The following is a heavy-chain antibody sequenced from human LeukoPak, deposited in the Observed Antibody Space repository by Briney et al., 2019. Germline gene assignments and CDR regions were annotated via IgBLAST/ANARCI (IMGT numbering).Heavy chain of an antibody. CDR2: INPNSGGT. J-gene: IGHJ4*02. CDR1: GYTFTGYY. V-gene: IGHV1-2*02. D-gene: IGHD6-19*01. Sequence: ASVKVSCKASGYTFTGYYMHWVRQAPGQGLEWMGWINPNSGGTNYAQKLQGRVTMTRDTSISTAYMELSRLRSDDMAVYHCGRSYSSGLMGYWGQGTLVTVSS. CDR3: GRSYSSGLMGY.